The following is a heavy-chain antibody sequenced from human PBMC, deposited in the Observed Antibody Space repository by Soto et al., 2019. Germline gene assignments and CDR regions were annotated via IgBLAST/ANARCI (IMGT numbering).Heavy chain of an antibody. Sequence: SGPLCITCTACGGSVSSCSYTRRWIRQPPGKGLEWIGYIYYSGSTNYTPSLKSRVNISVDTSTNQFSVKLSSVTAADTAVYYCARYSSGWSPRYFDYWGQGSVVTITA. J-gene: IGHJ4*02. CDR2: IYYSGST. CDR1: GGSVSSCSYT. CDR3: ARYSSGWSPRYFDY. D-gene: IGHD6-19*01. V-gene: IGHV4-61*01.